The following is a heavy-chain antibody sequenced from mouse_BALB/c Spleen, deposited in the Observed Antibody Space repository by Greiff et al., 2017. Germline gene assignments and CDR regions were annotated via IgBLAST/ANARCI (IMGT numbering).Heavy chain of an antibody. Sequence: QVQLQQSGPQLVRPGASVKISCKASGYSFTSYWMHWVKQRPGQGLEWIGMIDPSDSETRLNQKFKDKATLTVDKSSSTAYMQLSSPTSEDSAVYYCAREGSSGVAMDYWGQGTSVTVSS. CDR2: IDPSDSET. CDR1: GYSFTSYW. J-gene: IGHJ4*01. CDR3: AREGSSGVAMDY. D-gene: IGHD3-1*01. V-gene: IGHV1S126*01.